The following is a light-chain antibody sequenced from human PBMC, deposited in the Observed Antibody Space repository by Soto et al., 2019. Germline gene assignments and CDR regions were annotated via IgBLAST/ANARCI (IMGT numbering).Light chain of an antibody. Sequence: EIVLTQSPVTRSLSPGERATLSCRASQGVSSNYLAWYQQKSGQAPRLLLYGTSSRATGIPERFSGSGSGTDFTLTISRLEPEDFAVYYCQHYGSSRTFGQGTKVDIK. CDR1: QGVSSNY. V-gene: IGKV3-20*01. CDR3: QHYGSSRT. CDR2: GTS. J-gene: IGKJ1*01.